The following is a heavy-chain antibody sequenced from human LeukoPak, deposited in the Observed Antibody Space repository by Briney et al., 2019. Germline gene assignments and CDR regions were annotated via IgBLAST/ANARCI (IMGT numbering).Heavy chain of an antibody. D-gene: IGHD5-12*01. CDR3: ARESFATRWFDP. Sequence: GGSLRLSCAASGFTFSSYAMHWVRQAPGKGLEYVSAISSNGGSTYYANSVKGRFTISRDNPKNTLYLQMGSLRAEDMAVYYCARESFATRWFDPWGQGTLVTVSS. J-gene: IGHJ5*02. V-gene: IGHV3-64*01. CDR2: ISSNGGST. CDR1: GFTFSSYA.